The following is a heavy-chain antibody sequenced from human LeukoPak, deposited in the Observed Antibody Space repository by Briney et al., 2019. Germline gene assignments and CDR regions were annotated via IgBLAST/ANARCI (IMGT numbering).Heavy chain of an antibody. CDR2: ISGSGDST. V-gene: IGHV3-23*01. D-gene: IGHD2-15*01. CDR3: AKVDCSGGSCYWSAAFDI. Sequence: GGSLRLSCAASGFTFSNYAMRWVRQAPGKGLEWVSGISGSGDSTYYADSVKGRFTISRDNSKNTLYLQMNSLRAEGTAVYYCAKVDCSGGSCYWSAAFDIWGQGTMVTVSS. CDR1: GFTFSNYA. J-gene: IGHJ3*02.